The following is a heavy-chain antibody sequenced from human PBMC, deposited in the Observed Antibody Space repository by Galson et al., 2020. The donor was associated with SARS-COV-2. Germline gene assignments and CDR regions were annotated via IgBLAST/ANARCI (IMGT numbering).Heavy chain of an antibody. CDR1: GFTFSTYA. Sequence: GGSLRLSCAASGFTFSTYAMSWVRQAPGKGLEWVSAISSADTTYYADSVKGRFTISRDNSKNTLYLKMNSLRAEDTAVYYCVTVVISFAFDPWGQGTLVSVS. V-gene: IGHV3-23*01. CDR3: VTVVISFAFDP. D-gene: IGHD3-22*01. CDR2: ISSADTT. J-gene: IGHJ5*02.